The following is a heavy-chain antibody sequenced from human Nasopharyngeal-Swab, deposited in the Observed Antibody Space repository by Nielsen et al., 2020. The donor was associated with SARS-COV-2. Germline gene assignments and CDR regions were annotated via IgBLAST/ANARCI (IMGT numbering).Heavy chain of an antibody. V-gene: IGHV4-34*01. CDR1: GGSLSDHY. CDR2: INHSGST. J-gene: IGHJ6*03. Sequence: SQTPSLTCGVYGGSLSDHYRSWIRQPPRKGLEWIGEINHSGSTNYNPSLKSRVTMSVDTSKNQFSLNLSSVTAADTAVYYCARDRADYHISYYYYYMDVWGKGTTVAVSS. D-gene: IGHD4-11*01. CDR3: ARDRADYHISYYYYYMDV.